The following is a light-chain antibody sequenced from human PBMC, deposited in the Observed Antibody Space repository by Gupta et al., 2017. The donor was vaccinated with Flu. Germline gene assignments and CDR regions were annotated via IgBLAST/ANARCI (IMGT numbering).Light chain of an antibody. CDR1: QDISSY. V-gene: IGKV1-8*01. CDR3: QQDDSYPGS. Sequence: IRMTQSPSSFSASKGDRVNITCRASQDISSYLAWYQQKPGKAPKVLIYAASTLQGGVPSRFSGSGSGTDFTLTISCLQSEDFATYYCQQDDSYPGSFGQGTKLEIE. J-gene: IGKJ2*03. CDR2: AAS.